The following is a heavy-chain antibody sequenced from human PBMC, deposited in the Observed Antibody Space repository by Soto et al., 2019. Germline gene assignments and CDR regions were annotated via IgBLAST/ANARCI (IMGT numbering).Heavy chain of an antibody. J-gene: IGHJ4*02. CDR1: GFTVSSNY. Sequence: GGSLRLSCAASGFTVSSNYMSWVRQAPGKGLEWVSVIYSGGSTYYADSVKGRFTISRDNSKNTLYLQMNSLRAEDTAVYYCARMDGIQLCYFDYWGQGTLVTVSS. CDR2: IYSGGST. CDR3: ARMDGIQLCYFDY. D-gene: IGHD5-18*01. V-gene: IGHV3-53*01.